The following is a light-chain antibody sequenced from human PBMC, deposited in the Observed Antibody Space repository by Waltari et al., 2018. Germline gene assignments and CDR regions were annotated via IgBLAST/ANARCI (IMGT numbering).Light chain of an antibody. CDR3: QQRSSWPLT. V-gene: IGKV1-39*01. CDR1: QRIISY. Sequence: DIQMTQSPSSLSASVGDRVTITCRASQRIISYLNWYQQKPGKAPKLLIFGASSLQRGVPSGFSGSGSGTDFTLTISSLEPEDFAVYYCQQRSSWPLTFGGGTKVEIK. J-gene: IGKJ4*01. CDR2: GAS.